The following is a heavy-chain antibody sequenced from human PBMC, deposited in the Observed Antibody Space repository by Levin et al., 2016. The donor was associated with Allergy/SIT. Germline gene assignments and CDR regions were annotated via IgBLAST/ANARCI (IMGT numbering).Heavy chain of an antibody. CDR1: GFTFRSYA. CDR2: ISASGGST. CDR3: AKHQTITLHELAY. J-gene: IGHJ4*02. Sequence: GESLKISCAASGFTFRSYAMSWVRQAPGKGLEWVSTISASGGSTFYADSVKGRFTISRDNSKNTLYLQMNSLRAEDTAIYYCAKHQTITLHELAYWGQGTLVTVSS. D-gene: IGHD1-1*01. V-gene: IGHV3-23*01.